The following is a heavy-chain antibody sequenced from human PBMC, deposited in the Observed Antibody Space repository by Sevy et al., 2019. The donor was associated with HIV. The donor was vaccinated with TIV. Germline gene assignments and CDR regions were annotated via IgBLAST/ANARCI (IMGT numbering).Heavy chain of an antibody. CDR3: AKPTTSDSSRNGFDI. CDR2: TSGSGGNT. Sequence: GGSLRLSCGASGFTFTNYGMSWVRQAPGKGLEWVSATSGSGGNTYYADSVKGRFTISRDNSKNTLYLEMNSLTAEDTAPYSCAKPTTSDSSRNGFDIWGQGTMVTVSS. J-gene: IGHJ3*02. D-gene: IGHD6-13*01. CDR1: GFTFTNYG. V-gene: IGHV3-23*01.